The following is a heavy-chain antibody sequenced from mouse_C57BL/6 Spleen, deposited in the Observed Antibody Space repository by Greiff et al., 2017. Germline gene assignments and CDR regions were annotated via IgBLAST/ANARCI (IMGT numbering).Heavy chain of an antibody. V-gene: IGHV5-17*01. J-gene: IGHJ2*01. Sequence: EVQLQESGGGLVKPGGSLKLSCAASGFTFSDYGMHWVRQAPEKGLEWVAYISSGSSTIYYADTVKGRFPLSRDNAKNTLFLQMTSLRSEDTAMYNCARDYGSSPYYFDDWGKGTTLTVSS. CDR3: ARDYGSSPYYFDD. CDR1: GFTFSDYG. D-gene: IGHD1-1*01. CDR2: ISSGSSTI.